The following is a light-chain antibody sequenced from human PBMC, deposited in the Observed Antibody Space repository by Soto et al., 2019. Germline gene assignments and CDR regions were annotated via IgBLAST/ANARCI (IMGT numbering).Light chain of an antibody. Sequence: EIVLTQSPGTLSLSPGERATLSCRASQSFRGLLAWYQQKPGQAPRLLIYDAYNRATGIPPRFSGSGSGTEFTLIISSLEPEDSAVYYCQQRHMWPITCGQGTRLEIK. CDR1: QSFRGL. J-gene: IGKJ5*01. CDR3: QQRHMWPIT. V-gene: IGKV3-11*01. CDR2: DAY.